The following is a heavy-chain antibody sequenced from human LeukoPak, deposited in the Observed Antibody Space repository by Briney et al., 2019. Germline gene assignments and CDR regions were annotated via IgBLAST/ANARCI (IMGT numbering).Heavy chain of an antibody. Sequence: GGSLRLSCAASGFTFDDYAIYWVRQGPGKGLEWVSLISGDGGSIYYADSVKGRFTISRDNSKNSLYLQMNSLRTEDTALYYCTKEDYSSSWYALDYWGQGTLVTVSS. D-gene: IGHD6-13*01. V-gene: IGHV3-43*02. J-gene: IGHJ4*02. CDR1: GFTFDDYA. CDR3: TKEDYSSSWYALDY. CDR2: ISGDGGSI.